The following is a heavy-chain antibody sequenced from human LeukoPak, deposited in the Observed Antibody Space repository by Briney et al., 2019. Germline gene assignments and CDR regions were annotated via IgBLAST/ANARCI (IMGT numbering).Heavy chain of an antibody. V-gene: IGHV3-21*01. CDR3: ARTYDSSGYYPYYFDY. CDR2: ISSSSSYM. Sequence: GGSLRLSCAASGFTFSSYSMNWVRQAPGKGLEWVSSISSSSSYMYYADSVKGRFTISRDNAKNSLYLQMNSLRAEDTAVYYCARTYDSSGYYPYYFDYWGQGTLVTVSS. D-gene: IGHD3-22*01. CDR1: GFTFSSYS. J-gene: IGHJ4*02.